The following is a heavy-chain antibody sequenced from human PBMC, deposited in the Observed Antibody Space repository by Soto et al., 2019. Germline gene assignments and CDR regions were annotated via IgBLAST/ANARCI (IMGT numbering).Heavy chain of an antibody. CDR2: MNPNSGNT. Sequence: ASVKVSCKASGYTFTSYDINWVRQATGQGLEWMGWMNPNSGNTGYAQKFQGRVTMTRNTSISTAYMELSSLRSEDTAVYYCARSPHSSGLVDYWGQGTPVTVSS. CDR1: GYTFTSYD. CDR3: ARSPHSSGLVDY. D-gene: IGHD3-22*01. J-gene: IGHJ4*02. V-gene: IGHV1-8*01.